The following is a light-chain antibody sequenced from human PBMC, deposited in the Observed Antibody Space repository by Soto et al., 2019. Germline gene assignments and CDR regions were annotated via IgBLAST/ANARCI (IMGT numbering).Light chain of an antibody. J-gene: IGKJ5*01. Sequence: AIQLTQSPSSLSASVGDRVTISCRASQGIGNDLAWYQQKPGKAPRLLIFAASNLQSGVPSRFSGSGSGTDFTLTISRLQPEDFAVYYCLQANRVPLSFGQGTRLEIK. CDR2: AAS. CDR3: LQANRVPLS. V-gene: IGKV1-6*01. CDR1: QGIGND.